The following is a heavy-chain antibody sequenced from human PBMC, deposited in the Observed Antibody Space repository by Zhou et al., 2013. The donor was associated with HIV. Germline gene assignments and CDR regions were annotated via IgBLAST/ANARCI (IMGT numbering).Heavy chain of an antibody. CDR3: ARQGVDSGSGRLYYMDV. D-gene: IGHD3-10*01. CDR1: GGAFSNYA. V-gene: IGHV1-69*05. CDR2: IIPIFGTS. Sequence: QVQLVQSGAEVKKPGSSVKVSCKASGGAFSNYAITWVRQARGQGLEWVGGIIPIFGTSTYAQKFQGRVSITTDESTTTAYMELNRLTSEDTAVYYCARQGVDSGSGRLYYMDVWGKGTKVTVSS. J-gene: IGHJ6*03.